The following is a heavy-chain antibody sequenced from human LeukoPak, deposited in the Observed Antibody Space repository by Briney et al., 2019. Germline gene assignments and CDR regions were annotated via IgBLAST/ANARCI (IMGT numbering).Heavy chain of an antibody. CDR2: IYPGDSDT. Sequence: GESLKISCKGSGYSFTSYWIGWVRQMPGKGLEWMGIIYPGDSDTRYSPSFQGQVTISADKSISTAYLQWSSLKASDTAMYCCARRAPSPTGGMDVWGQGTTVTVSS. CDR3: ARRAPSPTGGMDV. D-gene: IGHD1-14*01. J-gene: IGHJ6*02. V-gene: IGHV5-51*01. CDR1: GYSFTSYW.